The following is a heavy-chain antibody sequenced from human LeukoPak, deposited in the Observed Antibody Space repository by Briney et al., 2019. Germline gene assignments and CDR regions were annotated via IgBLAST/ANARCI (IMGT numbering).Heavy chain of an antibody. Sequence: PGGSLRLSCAASGFTFSTYAMSWVRQAPGKGLEWVSANSGSGGSTYYADSVKGRFTISRDISKNTLYLQMNSLRAEDTAVYYCAKDQGDSGWPPSYFDYWGQGTLVTVSS. CDR2: NSGSGGST. D-gene: IGHD6-19*01. V-gene: IGHV3-23*01. J-gene: IGHJ4*02. CDR1: GFTFSTYA. CDR3: AKDQGDSGWPPSYFDY.